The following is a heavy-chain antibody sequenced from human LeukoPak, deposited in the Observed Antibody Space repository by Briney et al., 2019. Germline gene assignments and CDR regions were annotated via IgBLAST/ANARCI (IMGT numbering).Heavy chain of an antibody. V-gene: IGHV4-59*08. CDR2: IYYSGST. D-gene: IGHD6-6*01. CDR1: GGSISSHY. Sequence: SETLSLTCTVSGGSISSHYWTWIRQPPGKGLEWIGYIYYSGSTNYNPSLKSRVTISVDTSKNQFSLKLSSVTAADTAVYYCARLLGGEYDAFDIWGQGTMVTVSS. J-gene: IGHJ3*02. CDR3: ARLLGGEYDAFDI.